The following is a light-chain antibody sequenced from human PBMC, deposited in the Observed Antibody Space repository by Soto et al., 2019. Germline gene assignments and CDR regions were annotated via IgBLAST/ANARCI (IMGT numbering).Light chain of an antibody. Sequence: QSVLTQPPSVSGAPGQRVTISCTGGSSNIGAGYDVHWYQQLPGAAPKLLIFGNSNRRPGGPDRFSGSKSGTSASLAITGLLAEDEADYYCQSYDSSLSGVVFGGGTKLTVL. CDR2: GNS. V-gene: IGLV1-40*01. CDR1: SSNIGAGYD. J-gene: IGLJ3*02. CDR3: QSYDSSLSGVV.